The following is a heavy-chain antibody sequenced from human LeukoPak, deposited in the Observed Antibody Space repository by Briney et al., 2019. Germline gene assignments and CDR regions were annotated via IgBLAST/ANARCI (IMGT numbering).Heavy chain of an antibody. J-gene: IGHJ4*02. D-gene: IGHD3-22*01. Sequence: SETLSLTCTVSGGSISSGSYYWSWIRQPAGKGLEWIGRIYTSGSTNYNPSLKSRVTISVDTSKNQFSLKLSSVTAADTAVYYCARAGYDSSGYYNDYWGQGTLVTVSS. CDR2: IYTSGST. CDR1: GGSISSGSYY. V-gene: IGHV4-61*02. CDR3: ARAGYDSSGYYNDY.